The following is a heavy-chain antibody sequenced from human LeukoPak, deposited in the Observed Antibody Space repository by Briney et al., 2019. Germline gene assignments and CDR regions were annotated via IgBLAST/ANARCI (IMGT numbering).Heavy chain of an antibody. CDR2: INSDGSST. D-gene: IGHD3-10*01. Sequence: PGGSLRLSCAASGFTFSSYWKHWVRQAPGKGLVWVSRINSDGSSTSYADSVKGRFTISRDNAKNTLYLQMNSLRAEDTAVYYCARVYYGSGSYTGPYWYGMDVWGKGTTVTVSS. CDR1: GFTFSSYW. V-gene: IGHV3-74*01. CDR3: ARVYYGSGSYTGPYWYGMDV. J-gene: IGHJ6*04.